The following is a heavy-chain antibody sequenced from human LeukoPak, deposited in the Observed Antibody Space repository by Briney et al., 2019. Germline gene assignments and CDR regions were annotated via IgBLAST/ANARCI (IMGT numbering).Heavy chain of an antibody. V-gene: IGHV3-48*03. Sequence: PGGSLRLSCAASGFTFSSYEMNWVRQAPGKGLEWVSYISSSGSTIYYADSVKGRFTISRDNAKNSLYLQMNSLRAEDTAVYYCAGVRRYFDWLLGPLDYWGQGTLVTVSS. J-gene: IGHJ4*02. CDR1: GFTFSSYE. D-gene: IGHD3-9*01. CDR2: ISSSGSTI. CDR3: AGVRRYFDWLLGPLDY.